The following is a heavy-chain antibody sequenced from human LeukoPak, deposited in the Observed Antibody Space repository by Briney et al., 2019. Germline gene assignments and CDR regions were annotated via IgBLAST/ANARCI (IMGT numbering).Heavy chain of an antibody. CDR2: IIPIFGTA. CDR3: AREPGPIAAAGTPTFDY. V-gene: IGHV1-69*13. J-gene: IGHJ4*02. Sequence: SVKVSCKTSGYTFTRYDISWVRQAPGQGLEWMGGIIPIFGTANYAQKFQGRVTITADESTSTAYMALSSLRSEDTAVYYCAREPGPIAAAGTPTFDYWGQGTLVTVSS. CDR1: GYTFTRYD. D-gene: IGHD6-13*01.